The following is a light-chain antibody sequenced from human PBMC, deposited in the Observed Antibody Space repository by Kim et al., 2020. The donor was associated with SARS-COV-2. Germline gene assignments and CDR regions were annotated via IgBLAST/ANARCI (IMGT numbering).Light chain of an antibody. V-gene: IGKV1-9*01. CDR3: QQFNSYPRT. J-gene: IGKJ1*01. Sequence: DIQLTQSPSFLSASVGDRVTITCRASQGINTYLAWYQQKPGNAPNLLIFAASTLQTGVSSRFSGSGSGTEFTLTISSLQPEDFATYYCQQFNSYPRTFGQGTKVDIK. CDR1: QGINTY. CDR2: AAS.